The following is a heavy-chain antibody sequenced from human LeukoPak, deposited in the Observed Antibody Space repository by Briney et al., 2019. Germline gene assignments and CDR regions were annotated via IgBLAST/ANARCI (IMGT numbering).Heavy chain of an antibody. V-gene: IGHV3-7*01. Sequence: PGGSLRLSCTASGFIFSNNWMTWVRQAPGKGLEWVAQINQDGSKEYYIDSVKARFSISRDNARNSLSLQMNSLRAEDTAVYYCVRDGGVSGYDLLDYWGQGTLVTVSS. D-gene: IGHD5-12*01. CDR3: VRDGGVSGYDLLDY. J-gene: IGHJ4*02. CDR2: INQDGSKE. CDR1: GFIFSNNW.